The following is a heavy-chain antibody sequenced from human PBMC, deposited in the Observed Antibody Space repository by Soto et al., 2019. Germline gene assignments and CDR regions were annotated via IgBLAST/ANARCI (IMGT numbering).Heavy chain of an antibody. V-gene: IGHV1-69*01. CDR1: GGTLSRSA. CDR2: IIPIFGPP. J-gene: IGHJ4*02. Sequence: QVQLVQSGAEVKKPGSSVKVSCKASGGTLSRSAISWVRQAPGQRLEWMGGIIPIFGPPIYAQKLRGRVSIIADESTRTAYKEMSSLRSEDTAVYYCGTGSSWTKVESWGQGTLVTVSS. D-gene: IGHD6-13*01. CDR3: GTGSSWTKVES.